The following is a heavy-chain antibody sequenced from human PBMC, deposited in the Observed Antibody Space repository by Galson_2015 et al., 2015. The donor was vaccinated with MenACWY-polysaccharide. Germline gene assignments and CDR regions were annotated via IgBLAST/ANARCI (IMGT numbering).Heavy chain of an antibody. Sequence: SVKVSCKASGYTFTSYDINWVRQATGQGLEWMGWMNPNSGNTGYAQKFQGRVTMTRNTSISTAYMELSSLRSEDTAVYYCAKPQSDYGSGESGYYFDYWGQGTLVTVSS. CDR1: GYTFTSYD. D-gene: IGHD3-10*01. J-gene: IGHJ4*02. V-gene: IGHV1-8*01. CDR3: AKPQSDYGSGESGYYFDY. CDR2: MNPNSGNT.